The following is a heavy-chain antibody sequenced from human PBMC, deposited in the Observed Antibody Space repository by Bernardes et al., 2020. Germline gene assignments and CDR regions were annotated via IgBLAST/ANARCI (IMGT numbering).Heavy chain of an antibody. J-gene: IGHJ4*02. CDR3: ARVDIYSGYDLFDY. V-gene: IGHV4-4*07. CDR1: GGFLSDYY. CDR2: IYSSGST. Sequence: SETLSLTCTVSGGFLSDYYWSWIRQPAGKGLEWIGRIYSSGSTNYNPSLKSRVTMSVDKSKNQFSLKLSSVTAADTAVYYCARVDIYSGYDLFDYWGQGTLVTVSS. D-gene: IGHD5-12*01.